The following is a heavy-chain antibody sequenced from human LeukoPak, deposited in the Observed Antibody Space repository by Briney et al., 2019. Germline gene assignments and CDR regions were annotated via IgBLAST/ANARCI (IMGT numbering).Heavy chain of an antibody. CDR3: TTEVIVPAAIRDY. Sequence: GGSLRLCCAASGFTFSNAWMSWVRQAPGKGLEWVGRIKSKTDGGTTDYAAPVKGRFTISRDDSKNTLYLQMNSPKTEDTAVYYCTTEVIVPAAIRDYWGQGTLVTVSS. CDR1: GFTFSNAW. D-gene: IGHD2-2*02. CDR2: IKSKTDGGTT. V-gene: IGHV3-15*01. J-gene: IGHJ4*02.